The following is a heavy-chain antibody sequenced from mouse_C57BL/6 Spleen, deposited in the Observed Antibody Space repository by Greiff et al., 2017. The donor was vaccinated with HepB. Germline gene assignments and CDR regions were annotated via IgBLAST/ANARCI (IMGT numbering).Heavy chain of an antibody. CDR2: IWSGGST. V-gene: IGHV2-2*01. CDR1: GFSLTSYG. CDR3: AREDSSGWFAY. Sequence: QVQLQQSGPGLVQPSQSLSITCTVSGFSLTSYGVHWVRQSPGKGLEWLGVIWSGGSTDYNAAFISRLSISKDNSKIQVFFNMNSLQADDTAIYYCAREDSSGWFAYWGQGTLVTVSA. D-gene: IGHD3-2*02. J-gene: IGHJ3*01.